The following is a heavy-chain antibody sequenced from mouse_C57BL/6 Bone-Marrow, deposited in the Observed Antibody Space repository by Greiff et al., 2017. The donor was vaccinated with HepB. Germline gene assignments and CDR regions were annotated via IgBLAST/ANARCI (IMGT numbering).Heavy chain of an antibody. CDR3: ARQGAGRDY. CDR2: ISNGGGST. Sequence: EVKLVESGGGLVQPGGSLKLSCAASGFTFSDYYMYWVRQTPEKRLEWVAYISNGGGSTYYPDTVKGRFTISRDNAKNTLYLQMSRLKSEDTAMYYCARQGAGRDYWGQGTSVTVSS. CDR1: GFTFSDYY. J-gene: IGHJ4*01. V-gene: IGHV5-12*01.